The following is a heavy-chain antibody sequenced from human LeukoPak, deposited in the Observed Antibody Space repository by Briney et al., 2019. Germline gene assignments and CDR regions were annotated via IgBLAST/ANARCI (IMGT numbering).Heavy chain of an antibody. CDR1: GYTFTSYD. CDR3: ARGRTRSSTSCLGY. D-gene: IGHD2-2*01. V-gene: IGHV1-8*03. Sequence: ASVKVSCKASGYTFTSYDINWVRQATGQGLEWMGWMNPNSGNTGYAQKFQGRVTITRNTSISTAYMELSSLRSEDTAVYYCARGRTRSSTSCLGYWGQGTLATVSS. J-gene: IGHJ4*02. CDR2: MNPNSGNT.